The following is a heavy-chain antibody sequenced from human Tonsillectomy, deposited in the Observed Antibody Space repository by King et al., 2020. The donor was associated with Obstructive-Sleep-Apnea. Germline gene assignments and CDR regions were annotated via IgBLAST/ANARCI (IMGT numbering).Heavy chain of an antibody. CDR2: IYYSGST. Sequence: VQLQESGPGLVKPSQTLSLTCTVSGGSISSGGYYWSWIRQHPGKGLEWIGYIYYSGSTHYNPSLKSRVTISLDTSKNQFSRKLSSVTAADTALFYCARNSKGSFDPWGQGMLVTVSS. CDR3: ARNSKGSFDP. CDR1: GGSISSGGYY. D-gene: IGHD6-13*01. V-gene: IGHV4-31*03. J-gene: IGHJ5*02.